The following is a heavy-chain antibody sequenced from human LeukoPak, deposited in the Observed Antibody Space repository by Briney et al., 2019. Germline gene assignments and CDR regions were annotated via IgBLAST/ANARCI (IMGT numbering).Heavy chain of an antibody. CDR2: ISSSSSYI. V-gene: IGHV3-21*01. Sequence: GGSLRLSCAASGFTFSSYSMNWVRQAPGKGLEWVSSISSSSSYIYYADSVKGRFTISRDNAKNSLYLQMNSLRAEDTAVYYCARDGHYYYGMDVWGQGTTVTVSS. J-gene: IGHJ6*02. CDR3: ARDGHYYYGMDV. CDR1: GFTFSSYS.